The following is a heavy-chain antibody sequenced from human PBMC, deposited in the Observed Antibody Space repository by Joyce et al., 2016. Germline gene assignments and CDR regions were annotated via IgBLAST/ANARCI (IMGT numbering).Heavy chain of an antibody. J-gene: IGHJ4*02. V-gene: IGHV4-59*08. D-gene: IGHD2-21*02. CDR2: IYYSGST. Sequence: QVQLQESGPGLVKPSETLSLTCTVPGGPISSYYWSWIRQPPGKGLEWIGYIYYSGSTNYKPSLRSRGIISVDTSKNQFSLKRSSVTAADTAEYYCAGLIVVVTYKPIYYFDYWGQGTLVTVSS. CDR1: GGPISSYY. CDR3: AGLIVVVTYKPIYYFDY.